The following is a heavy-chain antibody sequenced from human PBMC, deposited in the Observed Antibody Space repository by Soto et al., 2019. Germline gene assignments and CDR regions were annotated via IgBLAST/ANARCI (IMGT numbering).Heavy chain of an antibody. Sequence: GGSLRLSCAASGFTFSSYAMSWVRQAPGKGLEWVSAISGSGGSIYYADSAKGRFTISRDNSKNTLYLQMNSLRAEDTAVYYCAKDKGGAFYYFDYWGHGTLVTVSS. V-gene: IGHV3-23*01. J-gene: IGHJ4*01. CDR3: AKDKGGAFYYFDY. D-gene: IGHD3-16*01. CDR2: ISGSGGSI. CDR1: GFTFSSYA.